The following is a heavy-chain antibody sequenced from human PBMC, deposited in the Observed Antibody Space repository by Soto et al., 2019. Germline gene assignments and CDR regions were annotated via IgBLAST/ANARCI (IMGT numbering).Heavy chain of an antibody. V-gene: IGHV4-39*01. Sequence: NPSETLSLTCTVSGGSINTRGFYWGWIRQPPGKGLEWIGSVYYSGSTYYNTSLKSRVTISVDTSKNQFSLKLSSVTAADTAVYYCARHPSYYYDSSGYYDYWGQGTLVTVSS. CDR1: GGSINTRGFY. J-gene: IGHJ4*02. CDR2: VYYSGST. CDR3: ARHPSYYYDSSGYYDY. D-gene: IGHD3-22*01.